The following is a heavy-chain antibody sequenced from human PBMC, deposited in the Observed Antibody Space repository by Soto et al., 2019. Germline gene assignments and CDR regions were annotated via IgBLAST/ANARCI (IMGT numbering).Heavy chain of an antibody. D-gene: IGHD3-9*01. Sequence: PGGSLRLSCTASGFTLGDYAMSWFRQAPGKGLEGVGFIRSKAYGGTTEYAASVKGRFTISRDDSKSIAYLQMNSLKTEDTAVYYCMAPPSEYFDWLLWPDFDYWGQGTLVTVSS. J-gene: IGHJ4*02. CDR3: MAPPSEYFDWLLWPDFDY. CDR2: IRSKAYGGTT. CDR1: GFTLGDYA. V-gene: IGHV3-49*03.